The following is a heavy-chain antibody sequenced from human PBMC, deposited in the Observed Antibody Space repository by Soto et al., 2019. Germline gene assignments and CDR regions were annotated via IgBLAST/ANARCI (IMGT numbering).Heavy chain of an antibody. CDR2: IYGDGDK. CDR1: GFSLTTSGVG. J-gene: IGHJ3*01. CDR3: ARNRFGGDVGAFDV. Sequence: QITLKESGPTLVKPTQTLTLTCTFSGFSLTTSGVGVGWIRQPPGKALEWVALIYGDGDKRYSPSLKSRLTITKDTSTNQVVLTMSNMDPVDTATYYCARNRFGGDVGAFDVWGQGTVVTVSS. V-gene: IGHV2-5*02. D-gene: IGHD2-21*02.